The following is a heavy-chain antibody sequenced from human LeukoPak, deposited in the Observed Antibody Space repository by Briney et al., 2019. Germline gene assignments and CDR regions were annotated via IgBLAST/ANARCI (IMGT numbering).Heavy chain of an antibody. Sequence: GASVKVSCKASGYTLTNNFMHWVRQARGQGLEWMGIINPSGDNTWYAQKFQGRVTMTRDMATSTDYMEVSSLRSEDTAVYYCARDNSVGDSAWWFDPWGQGTLVTVSS. V-gene: IGHV1-46*01. CDR1: GYTLTNNF. CDR3: ARDNSVGDSAWWFDP. D-gene: IGHD5-12*01. J-gene: IGHJ5*02. CDR2: INPSGDNT.